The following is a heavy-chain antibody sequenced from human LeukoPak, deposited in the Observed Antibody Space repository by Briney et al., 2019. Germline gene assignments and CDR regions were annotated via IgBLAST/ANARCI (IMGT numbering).Heavy chain of an antibody. Sequence: PGGSLRLSCAASGFTFSRYSMNWVRQAPGKGLEWLLYISSSDTIIYSADSVKGRFTISRDNARNSLYLQMNSLRAEDTAVYYCATLVFSISDAFDIWGQGTMVTVSS. D-gene: IGHD2/OR15-2a*01. CDR3: ATLVFSISDAFDI. CDR2: ISSSDTII. CDR1: GFTFSRYS. V-gene: IGHV3-48*01. J-gene: IGHJ3*02.